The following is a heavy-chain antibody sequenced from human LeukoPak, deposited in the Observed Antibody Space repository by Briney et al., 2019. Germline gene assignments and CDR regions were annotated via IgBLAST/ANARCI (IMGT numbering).Heavy chain of an antibody. CDR3: ARGSGYCSGGSCYYDSYYYYGMDV. CDR1: GGTVSSYA. CDR2: LIPIFGTA. V-gene: IGHV1-69*13. D-gene: IGHD2-15*01. J-gene: IGHJ6*02. Sequence: SVTVSCTASGGTVSSYAISWVRQAPGQGLEWMGGLIPIFGTANYAQKFQGRVTITADESTSTAYMELSSLRSEDAAVYYCARGSGYCSGGSCYYDSYYYYGMDVWGQGTTVTVSS.